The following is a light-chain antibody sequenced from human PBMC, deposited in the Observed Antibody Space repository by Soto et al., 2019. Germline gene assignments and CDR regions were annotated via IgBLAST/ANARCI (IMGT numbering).Light chain of an antibody. J-gene: IGLJ3*02. V-gene: IGLV1-44*01. CDR2: SDD. CDR1: TSNIGTNP. Sequence: QLVLTQAPSASGTPGQRITISCSGATSNIGTNPVGWFQQLPGTAPKLLIYSDDQRPSGVPDRISGSKSGTSASLAISGLQSEDEAEYYCAAWDNSLSGWAFGGGTKLTVL. CDR3: AAWDNSLSGWA.